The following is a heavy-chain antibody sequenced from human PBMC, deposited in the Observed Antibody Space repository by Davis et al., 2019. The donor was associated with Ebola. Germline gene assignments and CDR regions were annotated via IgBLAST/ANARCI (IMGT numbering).Heavy chain of an antibody. J-gene: IGHJ4*02. V-gene: IGHV4-31*03. CDR1: GDSISTGRYY. D-gene: IGHD2-15*01. CDR2: IHYSGTT. CDR3: ARGVVVVSPPSGVRYLDY. Sequence: PSETLSLTCTVSGDSISTGRYYWSWIRQHPGKGLEWIGYIHYSGTTYYNPSLKSRVTISVDTSKNQFSLKLDSVTAAETAVYYCARGVVVVSPPSGVRYLDYWGQGTLVTVSS.